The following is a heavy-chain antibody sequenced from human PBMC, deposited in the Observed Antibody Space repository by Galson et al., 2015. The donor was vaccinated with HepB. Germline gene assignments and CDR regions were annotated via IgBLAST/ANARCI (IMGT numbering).Heavy chain of an antibody. D-gene: IGHD4/OR15-4a*01. CDR2: ISTNGGTI. V-gene: IGHV3-48*03. CDR3: ATTKFGSGAYWTFDI. CDR1: GFSFTSYA. J-gene: IGHJ4*02. Sequence: SLRLSCAASGFSFTSYAMTWVRQAPGKGLQWVSYISTNGGTIHYADSVKGRFTVARDNAKNTMWLQMNSLRAEDTAVYYCATTKFGSGAYWTFDIWGQGALVTVSS.